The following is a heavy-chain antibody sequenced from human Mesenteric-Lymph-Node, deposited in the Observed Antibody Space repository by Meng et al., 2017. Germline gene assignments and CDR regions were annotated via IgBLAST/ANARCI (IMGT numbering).Heavy chain of an antibody. CDR3: ASLYADSSVWYLVL. J-gene: IGHJ2*01. V-gene: IGHV4-31*03. CDR1: GRFITGGHQD. D-gene: IGHD4-17*01. Sequence: QLTQSQPALVYTSKTLSYTYTLYGRFITGGHQDWSCFRQHLGKDMDYIGYIYYGRSTYYNPTLKSRVIISVDTSKNQFSLRLNSLPAADTVEYYCASLYADSSVWYLVLWGRGTLVTVSS. CDR2: IYYGRST.